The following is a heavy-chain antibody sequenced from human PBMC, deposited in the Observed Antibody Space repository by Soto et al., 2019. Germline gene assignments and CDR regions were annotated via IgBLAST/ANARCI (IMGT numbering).Heavy chain of an antibody. V-gene: IGHV3-48*03. J-gene: IGHJ3*02. CDR3: AEPRGGVDN. D-gene: IGHD2-8*01. CDR2: ISSSGSTI. CDR1: GFTFSSYE. Sequence: GGSLRLSCAASGFTFSSYEMNWVRQAPGKGLEWVSYISSSGSTIYYADSVKGRFTISRDNAKNSLYLQRNSLRAEDKAVYSWAEPRGGVDNWGQGTMVTVSS.